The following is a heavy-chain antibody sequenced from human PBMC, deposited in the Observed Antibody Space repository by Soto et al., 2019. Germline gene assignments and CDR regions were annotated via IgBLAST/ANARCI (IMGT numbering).Heavy chain of an antibody. J-gene: IGHJ4*02. V-gene: IGHV1-2*02. D-gene: IGHD5-12*01. CDR1: GYTFTGYY. CDR3: ARHSGYDYVFDY. CDR2: INPNNGDT. Sequence: GALVKVSCKASGYTFTGYYIHWVRQAPGQGLEWMGWINPNNGDTNYAQKFQGRVSMTRDTSTSTAYMELSSLRFDDTAVYYCARHSGYDYVFDYWGQGTLVTVSS.